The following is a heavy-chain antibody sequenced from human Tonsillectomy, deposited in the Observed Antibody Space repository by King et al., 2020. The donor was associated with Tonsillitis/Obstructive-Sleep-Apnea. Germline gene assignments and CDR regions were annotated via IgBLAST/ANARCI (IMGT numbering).Heavy chain of an antibody. CDR1: GGSFSGYY. CDR3: ARDNGGGSAFDI. J-gene: IGHJ3*02. Sequence: VQLQQWGAGLLKPSETLSLTCGVYGGSFSGYYWSWIRQPPGKGLEWIGEISHTGSTNYNPSLKSRVTISVDTSKNQLSLKLSSVTAAETAVYYCARDNGGGSAFDIWGQGTMVTVSS. V-gene: IGHV4-34*01. D-gene: IGHD3-16*01. CDR2: ISHTGST.